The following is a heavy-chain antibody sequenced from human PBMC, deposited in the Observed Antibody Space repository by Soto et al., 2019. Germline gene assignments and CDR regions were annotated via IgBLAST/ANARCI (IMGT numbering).Heavy chain of an antibody. CDR2: IYDSGTT. CDR3: ARPRGLRFSVADVFDI. V-gene: IGHV4-39*01. D-gene: IGHD3-3*01. Sequence: QLQLQESGPGLVKPSETLSLTCIVSGGSISSSGFYWGWIRQPPGKGLEWTGSIYDSGTTYYNPSLKSRVTISVDTSKNQFSLRLTSVIAADTAVYYCARPRGLRFSVADVFDIWGQGAMVTVSS. CDR1: GGSISSSGFY. J-gene: IGHJ3*02.